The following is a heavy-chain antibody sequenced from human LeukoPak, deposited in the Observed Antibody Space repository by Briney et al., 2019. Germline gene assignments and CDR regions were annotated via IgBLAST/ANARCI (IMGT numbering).Heavy chain of an antibody. Sequence: SETLSLTCSVSGASISSYYWTWIRQPAGKGLEWIGHIYTTGTTNYNPSIRSRVTMSVDTSKNQFFLRLTSVTAADTAEYYCARVYYSRFDPWGQGTLVTVSS. CDR2: IYTTGTT. V-gene: IGHV4-4*07. J-gene: IGHJ5*02. CDR3: ARVYYSRFDP. CDR1: GASISSYY. D-gene: IGHD3-10*01.